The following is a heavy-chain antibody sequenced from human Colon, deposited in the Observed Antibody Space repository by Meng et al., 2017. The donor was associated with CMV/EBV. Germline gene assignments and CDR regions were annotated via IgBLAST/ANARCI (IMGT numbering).Heavy chain of an antibody. CDR2: VIPDGSGT. CDR1: GFTFSRSY. Sequence: GESLKISCAASGFTFSRSYMYWVRQVPGKGLVWVSRVIPDGSGTGYADAVKGRFTISRDNAKNSLFLQIDNLRAEDTAVYFCARIHEPPSAELDFYYYGMDVWGQGTTVTVSS. V-gene: IGHV3-74*01. D-gene: IGHD1-14*01. CDR3: ARIHEPPSAELDFYYYGMDV. J-gene: IGHJ6*02.